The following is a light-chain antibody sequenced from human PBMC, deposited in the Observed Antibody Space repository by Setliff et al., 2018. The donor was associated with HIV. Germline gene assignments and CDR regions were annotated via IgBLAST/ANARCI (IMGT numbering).Light chain of an antibody. CDR1: SNDVGYYNR. Sequence: QSALAQPPSASGSPGQSVTISCTGISNDVGYYNRVSWYQQYPGKAPKVMIYEVSKRPSGVPDRFSGSKSGNTASLTVSGLQAEDEADYYCGSYAGTNNNLYVFGTGTKVTVL. V-gene: IGLV2-8*01. CDR3: GSYAGTNNNLYV. J-gene: IGLJ1*01. CDR2: EVS.